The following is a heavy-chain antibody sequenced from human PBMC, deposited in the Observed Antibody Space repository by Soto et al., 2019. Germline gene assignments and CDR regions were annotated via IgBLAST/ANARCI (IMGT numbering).Heavy chain of an antibody. CDR1: GYTFATYW. CDR3: ERVDDVLIGYSSLSFAY. D-gene: IGHD3-9*01. Sequence: PGESLKISCKGSGYTFATYWISWVRQMPGKGLEWMGIIYPGDSDTRYSPSFQGQVTISADKSISTASLQWSSQKASDTAMYYCERVDDVLIGYSSLSFAYCGQGTLVTVSS. J-gene: IGHJ4*02. CDR2: IYPGDSDT. V-gene: IGHV5-51*01.